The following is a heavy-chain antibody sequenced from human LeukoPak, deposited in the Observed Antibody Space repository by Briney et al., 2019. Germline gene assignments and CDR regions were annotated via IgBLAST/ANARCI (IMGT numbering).Heavy chain of an antibody. CDR3: AIDGDYSSDYYYYYMDV. D-gene: IGHD4-11*01. V-gene: IGHV4-59*01. J-gene: IGHJ6*03. CDR1: GGSISCYY. Sequence: SETLSLTCTVSGGSISCYYWSWIRQPPGKGLEWIGYIYYSGSTNYNPSLKSRVTISVDTSKNQFSLKLSSVTAADTAVYYCAIDGDYSSDYYYYYMDVWGKGTTVTVSS. CDR2: IYYSGST.